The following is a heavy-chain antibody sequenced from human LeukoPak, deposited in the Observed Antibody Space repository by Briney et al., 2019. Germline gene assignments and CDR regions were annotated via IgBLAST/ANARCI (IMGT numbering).Heavy chain of an antibody. CDR3: ARSYYDRYGY. V-gene: IGHV3-23*01. CDR1: GFTFSNYA. CDR2: TSHSGGNT. J-gene: IGHJ4*02. D-gene: IGHD3-22*01. Sequence: GGSLRLSCAASGFTFSNYAMTWVRQAPGKGLEWVSGTSHSGGNTYYTDSVKGRFTISRDNSKNTLYLQMNSLRAEDTAVYYCARSYYDRYGYWGQGTLVTVSS.